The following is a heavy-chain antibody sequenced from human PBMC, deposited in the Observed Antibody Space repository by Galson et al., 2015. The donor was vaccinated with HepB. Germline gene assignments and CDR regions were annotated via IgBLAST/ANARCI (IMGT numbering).Heavy chain of an antibody. CDR2: INHSGST. J-gene: IGHJ4*02. V-gene: IGHV4-34*01. CDR3: ARGRSYYDSSGYHSPAIVLDY. D-gene: IGHD3-22*01. CDR1: GGSFSGYY. Sequence: SETLSLTCAVYGGSFSGYYWSWIRQPPGKGLEWIGEINHSGSTNYNPSLKSRVTISVDTSKDQFSLKLSSVTAADTAVYYCARGRSYYDSSGYHSPAIVLDYWGQGTLVTVSS.